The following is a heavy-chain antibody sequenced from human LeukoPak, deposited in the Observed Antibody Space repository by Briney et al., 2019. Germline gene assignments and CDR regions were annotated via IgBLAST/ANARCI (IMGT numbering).Heavy chain of an antibody. J-gene: IGHJ4*02. CDR3: ARGSVPGYY. V-gene: IGHV3-74*03. CDR2: ISPDGSTT. D-gene: IGHD6-19*01. CDR1: GFTFSRYW. Sequence: PGGSLRLSCAASGFTFSRYWMHWVRQAPGKGLMWVSRISPDGSTTLYADSVKGRFTISRDNAKNSLYLQMNSLRAEDTAVYYCARGSVPGYYWGQGTLVTVSS.